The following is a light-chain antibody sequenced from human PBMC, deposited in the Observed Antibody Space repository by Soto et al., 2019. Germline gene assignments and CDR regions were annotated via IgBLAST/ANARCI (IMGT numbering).Light chain of an antibody. V-gene: IGKV3-15*01. J-gene: IGKJ4*01. CDR2: GAF. CDR1: QGVSSN. CDR3: QQYNNWPRT. Sequence: EIVMTQSPATLSVSPGERATLSCRASQGVSSNLAWYQQKPGQAPRLLIFGAFTRATGIPARFSGSGSGTEFTLTISSLQSEDFAVYYCQQYNNWPRTFGGGTKVEIK.